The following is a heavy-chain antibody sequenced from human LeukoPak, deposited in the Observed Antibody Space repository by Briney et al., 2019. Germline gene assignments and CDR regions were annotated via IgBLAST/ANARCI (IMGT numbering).Heavy chain of an antibody. D-gene: IGHD3-10*01. CDR2: IKQDGSEK. CDR1: GFMFSSNW. J-gene: IGHJ5*02. CDR3: ARLNPSYYYGSGSYYLVMNWFDP. V-gene: IGHV3-7*03. Sequence: GGSLRLSCAASGFMFSSNWMSWVRQAPGKGLEWVANIKQDGSEKYYVDSVKGRFTISRDNAKNSLYLQMNSLRAEDTAVYYCARLNPSYYYGSGSYYLVMNWFDPWGQGTLVTVSS.